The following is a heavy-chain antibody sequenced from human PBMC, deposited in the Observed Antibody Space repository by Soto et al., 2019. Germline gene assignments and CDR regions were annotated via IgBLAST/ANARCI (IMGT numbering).Heavy chain of an antibody. CDR2: IYYSGST. V-gene: IGHV4-31*03. CDR3: ARSISSGYVDY. Sequence: TLSLTCTVSGGSISRGGYYWSWIRQHPGKGLEWIGYIYYSGSTYYNPSLKSRVTISVDTSKNQFSLKLSSVTPADTAVYYSARSISSGYVDYWGQGTLLTVS. D-gene: IGHD3-22*01. CDR1: GGSISRGGYY. J-gene: IGHJ4*02.